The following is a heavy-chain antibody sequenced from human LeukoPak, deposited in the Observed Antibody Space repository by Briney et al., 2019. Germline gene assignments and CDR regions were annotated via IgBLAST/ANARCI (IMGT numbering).Heavy chain of an antibody. J-gene: IGHJ3*02. V-gene: IGHV3-23*01. CDR3: AKDLSYAFDI. CDR1: GFTFSIFA. CDR2: ISASNGNT. Sequence: GGSLRPSGAASGFTFSIFAMSWVRQAPGKGLEWVSAISASNGNTYYADSVKGRFTISRDNSKNTLYLQMNSLRAEDTAVYYCAKDLSYAFDIWGRGTMLTVSS.